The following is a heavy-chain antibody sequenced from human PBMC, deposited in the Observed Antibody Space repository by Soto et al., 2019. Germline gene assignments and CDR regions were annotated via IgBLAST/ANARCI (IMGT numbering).Heavy chain of an antibody. CDR3: ARVAIAAAGLVNWFDP. V-gene: IGHV4-39*01. D-gene: IGHD6-13*01. CDR2: IYYSGST. J-gene: IGHJ5*02. CDR1: GGSISSSSYY. Sequence: PSETLSLTCTVSGGSISSSSYYWGWIRQPPGKGLEWIGSIYYSGSTYYNPSLKSRVTISVDTSKNQFSLKLSSVTAADTAVYYCARVAIAAAGLVNWFDPWGQGTLVTVSS.